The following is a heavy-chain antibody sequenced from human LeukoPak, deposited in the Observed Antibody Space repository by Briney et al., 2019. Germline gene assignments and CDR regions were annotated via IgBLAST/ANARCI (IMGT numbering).Heavy chain of an antibody. J-gene: IGHJ5*02. CDR1: GGSFSGYY. D-gene: IGHD6-13*01. CDR3: ARGPPRYSSSWYNWFDP. CDR2: INHSGST. V-gene: IGHV4-34*01. Sequence: SETLSLTCAVYGGSFSGYYWSWIRQPPGKGLEWIGEINHSGSTNYNPSFKSRVTISVDTSKNQFSLKLSSVTAADTAVYYCARGPPRYSSSWYNWFDPWGQGTLVTVSS.